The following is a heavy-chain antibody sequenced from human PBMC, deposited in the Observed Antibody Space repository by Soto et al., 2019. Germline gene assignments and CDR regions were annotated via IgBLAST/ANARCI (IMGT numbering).Heavy chain of an antibody. CDR3: ARSTTVVTYSYYYYGMDV. J-gene: IGHJ6*02. CDR2: INPSGGST. CDR1: GYTFTSYY. Sequence: VASVKVSCKASGYTFTSYYMHWVRQAPGQGLEWMGIINPSGGSTSYAQKFQGRVTMTRDTSTSTVYMELSSLRSEDTAVYYCARSTTVVTYSYYYYGMDVWGQGTTVTVSS. V-gene: IGHV1-46*01. D-gene: IGHD4-17*01.